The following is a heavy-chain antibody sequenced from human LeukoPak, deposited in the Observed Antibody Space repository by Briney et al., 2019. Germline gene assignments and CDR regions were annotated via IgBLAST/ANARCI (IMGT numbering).Heavy chain of an antibody. Sequence: GASVKVSCKASGGTFSSYAISWVRQAPGQGLEWMGGIIPIFGTANYAQKFQGRVTITTDESTSTAYMELSSLRSEDTAVYYCARTHTPGYYYYYMHVWGKGTTVTVSS. J-gene: IGHJ6*03. CDR1: GGTFSSYA. V-gene: IGHV1-69*05. D-gene: IGHD2-2*02. CDR3: ARTHTPGYYYYYMHV. CDR2: IIPIFGTA.